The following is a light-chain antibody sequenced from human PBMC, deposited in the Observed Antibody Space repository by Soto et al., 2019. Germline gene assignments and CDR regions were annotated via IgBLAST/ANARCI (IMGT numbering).Light chain of an antibody. CDR3: AAWDDSLTGPV. CDR1: SSNIGSNT. V-gene: IGLV1-44*01. Sequence: QSVLTQPPSVSGNAGQRVTISCSGSSSNIGSNTVNWYQQVPGTAPKLLIYSTDQRPSGVPDRFSASKSGTSASLAISGPQSEDEAAYYCAAWDDSLTGPVFGGGTKLTVL. J-gene: IGLJ2*01. CDR2: STD.